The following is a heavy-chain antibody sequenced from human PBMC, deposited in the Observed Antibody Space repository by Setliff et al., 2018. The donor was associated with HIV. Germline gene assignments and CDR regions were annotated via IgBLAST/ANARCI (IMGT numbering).Heavy chain of an antibody. CDR1: GGTFSSYA. J-gene: IGHJ6*02. V-gene: IGHV1-8*02. Sequence: ASVKVSCKASGGTFSSYATNWVRQATGQGLEWMGWMNPNSGDTDYAQKFQGRVTMTRNTSIGAAYMELSSLRSEDTAVYYCARDETWGSLYYGLDVWGQGTTVTVSS. CDR3: ARDETWGSLYYGLDV. CDR2: MNPNSGDT. D-gene: IGHD7-27*01.